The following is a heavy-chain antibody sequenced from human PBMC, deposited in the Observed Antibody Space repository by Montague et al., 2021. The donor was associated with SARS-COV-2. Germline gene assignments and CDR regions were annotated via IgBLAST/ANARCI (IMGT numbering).Heavy chain of an antibody. V-gene: IGHV4-34*01. CDR3: ARLRDGVVPSPILGVGPYYSYYYMGV. Sequence: SETLSLTCAVYGGSFSGNYWNWIRQPPGKGLEWIGEINHGGSTNYNPSLRSRLTISADTSKNQFSLKLTSVAAADTAVYYCARLRDGVVPSPILGVGPYYSYYYMGVWGRGATV. D-gene: IGHD3-10*01. J-gene: IGHJ6*03. CDR1: GGSFSGNY. CDR2: INHGGST.